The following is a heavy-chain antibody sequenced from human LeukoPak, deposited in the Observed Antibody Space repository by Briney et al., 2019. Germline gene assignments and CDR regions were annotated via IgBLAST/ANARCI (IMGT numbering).Heavy chain of an antibody. CDR2: ISTDGSSR. CDR1: GFTFSSYW. V-gene: IGHV3-74*01. CDR3: ASFLTSIPSGMDV. Sequence: GGSLRLSCAASGFTFSSYWMHWLRQEPRKGLVWVSRISTDGSSRSYADSVKGRFTISRDNGKNTLYLQMNILRAEDTAVYYCASFLTSIPSGMDVWGQGATVTVSS. J-gene: IGHJ6*02.